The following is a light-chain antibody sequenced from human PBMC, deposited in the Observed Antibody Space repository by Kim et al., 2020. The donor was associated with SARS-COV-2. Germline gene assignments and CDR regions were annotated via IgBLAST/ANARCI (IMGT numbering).Light chain of an antibody. Sequence: SASVGDSVTITCRASLDISSYLAWYRQSPGKTPKLLISLASTLQSGVPSRFSGSGSGTTFTLSISSLQPEDFATYYCQQLYHYPYTFGQGTNLEI. CDR2: LAS. V-gene: IGKV1-9*01. CDR1: LDISSY. CDR3: QQLYHYPYT. J-gene: IGKJ2*01.